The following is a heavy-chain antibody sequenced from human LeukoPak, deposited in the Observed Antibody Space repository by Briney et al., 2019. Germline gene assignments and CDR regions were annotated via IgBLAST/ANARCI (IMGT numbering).Heavy chain of an antibody. J-gene: IGHJ4*02. CDR1: GGTFSSYA. CDR2: IIPIFGTA. Sequence: ASVKVSCKASGGTFSSYAISWVRQAPGQGLEWMGGIIPIFGTANYAQKFQGRVTITADESTSTAYMELSSLRSEDTAVYYCARDRQDYYDSSGYYYPEVFDYWGQGTLVTVSS. V-gene: IGHV1-69*13. D-gene: IGHD3-22*01. CDR3: ARDRQDYYDSSGYYYPEVFDY.